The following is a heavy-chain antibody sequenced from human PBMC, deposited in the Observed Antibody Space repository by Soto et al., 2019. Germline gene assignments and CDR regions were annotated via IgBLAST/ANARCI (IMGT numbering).Heavy chain of an antibody. CDR1: GGTFSSYT. V-gene: IGHV1-69*02. CDR3: ARGPSGQLGNWFDP. J-gene: IGHJ5*02. Sequence: ASVKVSCKASGGTFSSYTISWVRQAPGQGLEWMGRIIPILGIANYAQKFQGRVTITADKSTSTAYMELSSLRSEDTAVYYCARGPSGQLGNWFDPWGQGTLVTVSS. D-gene: IGHD6-13*01. CDR2: IIPILGIA.